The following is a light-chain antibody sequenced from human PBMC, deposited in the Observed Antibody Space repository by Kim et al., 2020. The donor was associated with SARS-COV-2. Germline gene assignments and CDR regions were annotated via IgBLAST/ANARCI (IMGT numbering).Light chain of an antibody. Sequence: GQSITSSCTGTSGDVGGYKFVSWHQQHPGKPPKLIIFDGSERPSGVSNRFSGSKSGNTASLTISGLQAEDEADYYCCSYAGRTTWVFGGGTQLTVL. CDR1: SGDVGGYKF. CDR2: DGS. CDR3: CSYAGRTTWV. V-gene: IGLV2-23*01. J-gene: IGLJ3*02.